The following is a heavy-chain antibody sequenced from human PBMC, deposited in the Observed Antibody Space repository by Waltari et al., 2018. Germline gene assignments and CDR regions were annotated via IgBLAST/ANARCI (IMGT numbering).Heavy chain of an antibody. Sequence: QLQLQESGPGLVKPSETLSLTCTVSGGSISSSSYYWGWIRQPPGKGLEWIGSIYYSGSTYYNPSLKSRVTISVDRSKNQFSLKLSSVTAADTAVYYCARGYCSSTSCPYYYYMDVWGKGTTVTISS. J-gene: IGHJ6*03. V-gene: IGHV4-39*07. CDR1: GGSISSSSYY. CDR3: ARGYCSSTSCPYYYYMDV. CDR2: IYYSGST. D-gene: IGHD2-2*01.